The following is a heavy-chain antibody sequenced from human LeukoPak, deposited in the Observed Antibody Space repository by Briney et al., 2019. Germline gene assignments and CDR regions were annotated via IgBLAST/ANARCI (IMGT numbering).Heavy chain of an antibody. CDR1: GFTFDDYG. J-gene: IGHJ4*02. CDR2: INWNGGST. V-gene: IGHV3-20*01. CDR3: ACFSSRLAVAGTFDY. D-gene: IGHD6-19*01. Sequence: GGSLRLSCAASGFTFDDYGMSWVRQAPGKGLEWVSGINWNGGSTGYADSVKGRFTISRDNAKNSLYLQMNSLRAEDTALYHCACFSSRLAVAGTFDYWGQGTLVTVSS.